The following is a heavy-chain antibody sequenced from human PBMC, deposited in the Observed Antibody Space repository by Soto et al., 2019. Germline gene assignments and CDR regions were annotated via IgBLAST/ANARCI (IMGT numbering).Heavy chain of an antibody. CDR3: ARGSLPYGPYSSGWFFDY. CDR2: ISYDGSNK. D-gene: IGHD6-19*01. Sequence: QVQLVESGGGVVQPGRSLRLSCAASGFTFSSYAMHWVRQAPGKGLEWVAVISYDGSNKYYADSVKGRFTISRDNSKNTVYLQMNILRAEDTAVYYCARGSLPYGPYSSGWFFDYWGQGTLVTVSS. J-gene: IGHJ4*02. CDR1: GFTFSSYA. V-gene: IGHV3-30-3*01.